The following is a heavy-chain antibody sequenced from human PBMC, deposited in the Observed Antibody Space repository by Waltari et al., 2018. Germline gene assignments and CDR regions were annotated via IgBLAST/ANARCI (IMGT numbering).Heavy chain of an antibody. V-gene: IGHV4-59*01. CDR2: IYSSGTT. CDR1: GGSISSYY. CDR3: ARDRYCSGGSCYGAGGAFDI. J-gene: IGHJ3*02. D-gene: IGHD2-15*01. Sequence: QVQLQESGPGLVKPSETLSLTCTVSGGSISSYYWSWIRQPPGKGLEWIGYIYSSGTTNNNPSLKSLVTISVDTSKNQFSLKLSSVTAADTAVYYCARDRYCSGGSCYGAGGAFDIWGQGTMVTVSS.